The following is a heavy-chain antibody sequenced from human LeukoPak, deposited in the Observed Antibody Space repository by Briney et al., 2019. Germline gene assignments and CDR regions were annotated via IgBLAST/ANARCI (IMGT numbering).Heavy chain of an antibody. Sequence: PGGSLRLSCAASGFTLSSYVMHCVRQAPGKGVEWVAFINYNGRNNYYADSVKGRFTISRDSSKNTLSLQMNSLRDEDTAVYYCAKDSPIYYIDYWGQGTLVTVSS. CDR1: GFTLSSYV. J-gene: IGHJ4*02. D-gene: IGHD3-10*01. CDR3: AKDSPIYYIDY. CDR2: INYNGRNN. V-gene: IGHV3-30*02.